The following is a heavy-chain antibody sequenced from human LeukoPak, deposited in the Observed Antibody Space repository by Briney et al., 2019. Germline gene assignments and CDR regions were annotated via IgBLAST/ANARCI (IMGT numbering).Heavy chain of an antibody. CDR3: ARDLIVVAGTRGGDY. Sequence: GASVKVSCKASGYTFTGYYMHWVRQAPGQGLEWMGWINPNSGGTNYAQKFQGRVTMTRDTSISTAYMELSRLRSDDTAVYYCARDLIVVAGTRGGDYWGQGTLVTVSS. J-gene: IGHJ4*02. CDR1: GYTFTGYY. D-gene: IGHD6-19*01. V-gene: IGHV1-2*02. CDR2: INPNSGGT.